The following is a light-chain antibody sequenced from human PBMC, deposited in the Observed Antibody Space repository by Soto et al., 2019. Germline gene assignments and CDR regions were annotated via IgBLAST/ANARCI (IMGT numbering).Light chain of an antibody. V-gene: IGKV3-11*01. CDR1: QGISSY. CDR2: DAS. Sequence: EIVLTQSPATLSLSPGERATLSCRAGQGISSYSAWYQQKPGQAPRLLIYDASNRATGIPARFSGSGSGTDFTLTISSLEPEDFAVYYCQQRSSWPITFGQGTRLEIK. J-gene: IGKJ5*01. CDR3: QQRSSWPIT.